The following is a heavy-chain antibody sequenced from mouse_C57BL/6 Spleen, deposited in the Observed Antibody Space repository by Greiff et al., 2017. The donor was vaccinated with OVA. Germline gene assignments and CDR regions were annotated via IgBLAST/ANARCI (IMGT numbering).Heavy chain of an antibody. V-gene: IGHV1-54*01. CDR2: INPGSGGT. J-gene: IGHJ2*01. D-gene: IGHD2-3*01. Sequence: QVQLQQSGAELVRPGTSVKVSCKASGYAFTNYLIEWVKQRPGQGLEWIGVINPGSGGTNYNEKFKGKATLTADKSSSTAYMQLSSLTSEDSAVYFCAREEYDGFFDYWGQGTTLTVSS. CDR1: GYAFTNYL. CDR3: AREEYDGFFDY.